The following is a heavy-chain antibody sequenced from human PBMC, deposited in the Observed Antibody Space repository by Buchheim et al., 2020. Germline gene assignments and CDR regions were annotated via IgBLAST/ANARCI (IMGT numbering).Heavy chain of an antibody. V-gene: IGHV1-46*01. Sequence: QVQLVQSGAEVKKPGASVKISCKTSGYTFTSYHIHWVRQAPGQGLEWMGIIKTGGGTIFLAEKFQGRLTLTRDTSTGTVYMELNSLRSEDTAVYYCARDHSTNYYYGMDVWGQGTT. D-gene: IGHD5-18*01. CDR3: ARDHSTNYYYGMDV. CDR2: IKTGGGTI. J-gene: IGHJ6*02. CDR1: GYTFTSYH.